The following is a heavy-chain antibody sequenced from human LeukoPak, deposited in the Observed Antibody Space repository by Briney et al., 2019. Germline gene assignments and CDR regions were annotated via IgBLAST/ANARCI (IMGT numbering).Heavy chain of an antibody. D-gene: IGHD3-10*01. Sequence: GGGLRLACTVPGLSFSTPLISSSRQAPAKVLGWVGRIKSHTDGGKANYSAPVKDRLTTSRDDSKNTVFLQMNRLETKDTAMYFCTTAERRYYSHDFWGQGTLVTVSS. CDR3: TTAERRYYSHDF. CDR2: IKSHTDGGKA. V-gene: IGHV3-15*01. J-gene: IGHJ4*02. CDR1: GLSFSTPL.